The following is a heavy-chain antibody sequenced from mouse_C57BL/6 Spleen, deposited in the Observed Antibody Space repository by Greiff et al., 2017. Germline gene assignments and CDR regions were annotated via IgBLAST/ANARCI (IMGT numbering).Heavy chain of an antibody. CDR3: KRDRDGYYYFDD. CDR1: GYSITSGYY. CDR2: ISYDGSN. V-gene: IGHV3-6*01. J-gene: IGHJ2*01. Sequence: EVHLVESGPGLVKPSQSLSLTCSVTGYSITSGYYWNWIRQLPGNKLEWMVYISYDGSNNYNPSLKNRISITRDTSKNQFFLKLNSVTTEDTATYYCKRDRDGYYYFDDWGQGTTLTVSS. D-gene: IGHD2-3*01.